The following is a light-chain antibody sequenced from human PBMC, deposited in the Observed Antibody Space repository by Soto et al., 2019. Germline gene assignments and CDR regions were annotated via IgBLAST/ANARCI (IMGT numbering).Light chain of an antibody. CDR2: KAS. CDR3: QQYNNYSGT. Sequence: DIQMTQSPSTLSASVGDRVTITCRASQSVNSWLAWYQQKPGKAPKLLIYKASNLENGVPSRFSDSGSGTEFTRTISCMQHNDFASYYCQQYNNYSGTFGQGTKVEIK. V-gene: IGKV1-5*03. CDR1: QSVNSW. J-gene: IGKJ1*01.